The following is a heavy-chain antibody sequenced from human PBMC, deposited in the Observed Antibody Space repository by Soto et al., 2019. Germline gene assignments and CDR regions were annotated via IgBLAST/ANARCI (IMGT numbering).Heavy chain of an antibody. V-gene: IGHV3-30*04. CDR1: GFTFSNYT. CDR3: AGRSGSSDY. J-gene: IGHJ4*02. CDR2: ISYDEIDK. Sequence: GGSLRLSCAASGFTFSNYTMHWVRQAPGKGLEWVALISYDEIDKYFADAVKGRFTISRDNSKNTLYLQMDSLRAEDTAVYYCAGRSGSSDYWGRGPLVTVSS. D-gene: IGHD3-10*01.